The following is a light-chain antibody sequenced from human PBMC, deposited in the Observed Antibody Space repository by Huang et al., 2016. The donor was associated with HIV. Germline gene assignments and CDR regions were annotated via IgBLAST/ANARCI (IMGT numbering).Light chain of an antibody. CDR1: QSLSTY. Sequence: EIVLTQSPGTLSLSPGERATLSCRASQSLSTYLAWYQQKPGQAPRLLIYDAFHRATGIPARFSGSGSGTDFTLTISSLEPEDFAVYYCQHRSRWPPWTFGQGTKVESK. CDR2: DAF. CDR3: QHRSRWPPWT. J-gene: IGKJ1*01. V-gene: IGKV3-11*01.